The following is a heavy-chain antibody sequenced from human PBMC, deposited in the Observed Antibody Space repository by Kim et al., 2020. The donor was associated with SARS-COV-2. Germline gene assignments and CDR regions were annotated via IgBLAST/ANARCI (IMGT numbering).Heavy chain of an antibody. D-gene: IGHD6-19*01. J-gene: IGHJ4*02. CDR2: ISSSSSYI. V-gene: IGHV3-21*01. CDR3: ARVTTVAGIDF. Sequence: GGSLRLSCAASGFSFSIYSMNWVRQAPGKGLEWVSSISSSSSYIYYADSVKGRFTISRDNAENSLYLQMNSLRADDTAVYYCARVTTVAGIDFWGQGTLVTVSS. CDR1: GFSFSIYS.